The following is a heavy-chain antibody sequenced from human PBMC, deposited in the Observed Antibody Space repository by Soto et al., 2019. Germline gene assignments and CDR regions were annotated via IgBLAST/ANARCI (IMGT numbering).Heavy chain of an antibody. CDR1: GFTFSNAW. CDR3: TTEIVVVIGGGY. CDR2: IKSNTDGGTT. Sequence: EVQLVESGGGLVKPGGSLRLSCAASGFTFSNAWMNWVRQAPGKGLEWVGRIKSNTDGGTTDYAAPVKGRFTISRDDSKNTLYLQMNSLKTEDTAVYYCTTEIVVVIGGGYWGQGTLVTVSS. D-gene: IGHD3-22*01. J-gene: IGHJ4*02. V-gene: IGHV3-15*07.